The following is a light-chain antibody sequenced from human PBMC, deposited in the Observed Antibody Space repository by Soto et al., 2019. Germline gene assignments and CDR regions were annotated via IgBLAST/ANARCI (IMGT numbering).Light chain of an antibody. CDR1: RDIRKY. CDR2: AAS. CDR3: QKYNSAPKT. V-gene: IGKV1-27*01. Sequence: DIQMTQSPSSLSASVGDRLTITCRTSRDIRKYLAWYQQKPGKVPNLLIYAASTLQSGVPSRFSGSGSGTDFTLTISILQPEDVASYYCQKYNSAPKTFGQGTKVEIK. J-gene: IGKJ1*01.